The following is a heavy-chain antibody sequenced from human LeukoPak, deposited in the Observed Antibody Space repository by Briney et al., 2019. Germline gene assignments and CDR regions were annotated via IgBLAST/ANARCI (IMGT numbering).Heavy chain of an antibody. CDR3: ARDSDSSGYYDN. CDR1: GGSISSGDYY. CDR2: IYYSGST. J-gene: IGHJ4*02. D-gene: IGHD3-22*01. V-gene: IGHV4-30-4*01. Sequence: SETLSLTCTVSGGSISSGDYYRSWIRQPPGKGLEWIGYIYYSGSTYYNPSLKSRVTISVDTSKNQFSLKLSSVTAADTAVYYCARDSDSSGYYDNWGQGTLVTVSS.